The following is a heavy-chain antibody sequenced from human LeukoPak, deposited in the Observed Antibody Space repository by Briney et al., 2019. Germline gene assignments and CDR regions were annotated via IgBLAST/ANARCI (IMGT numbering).Heavy chain of an antibody. CDR1: GFTFNSYS. CDR3: ARVRVDIVVVVAAAIDY. J-gene: IGHJ4*02. Sequence: PGGSVRLSCAASGFTFNSYSMNWLRQAPGKGLEWVSSISSSSSYIYYADSVKGRFTISRDNAKNSLYLQMNSLRAEDTAVYYCARVRVDIVVVVAAAIDYWGQGTLVTVSS. V-gene: IGHV3-21*01. D-gene: IGHD2-15*01. CDR2: ISSSSSYI.